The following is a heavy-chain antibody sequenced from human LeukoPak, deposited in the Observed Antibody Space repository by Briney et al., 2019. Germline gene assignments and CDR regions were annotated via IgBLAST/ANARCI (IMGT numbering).Heavy chain of an antibody. CDR3: AKASYIAAQGPLDY. V-gene: IGHV3-9*01. CDR1: GFTFDDYA. Sequence: PGGSLRLSCAASGFTFDDYAMHWVRQAPGKGLEWVSGISWNSGSIGYADSVKGRFTISRDNAKNSLYLQMNSLRAEDTALYYCAKASYIAAQGPLDYWGQGTLVTVSS. CDR2: ISWNSGSI. D-gene: IGHD6-6*01. J-gene: IGHJ4*02.